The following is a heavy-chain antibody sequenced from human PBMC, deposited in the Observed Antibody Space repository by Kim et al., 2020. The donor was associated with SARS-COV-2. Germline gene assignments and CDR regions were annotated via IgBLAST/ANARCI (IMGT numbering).Heavy chain of an antibody. Sequence: GGSLRLSCAASGFTFSSYEMNWVRQAPGKGLEWISYISSRGITISYADSVKGRFTISRDNAKNSLYLQMNSLRVEDMGVYYCATDGPGHLRFDPWGQGTLVTVSS. V-gene: IGHV3-48*03. CDR2: ISSRGITI. J-gene: IGHJ5*02. CDR1: GFTFSSYE. CDR3: ATDGPGHLRFDP.